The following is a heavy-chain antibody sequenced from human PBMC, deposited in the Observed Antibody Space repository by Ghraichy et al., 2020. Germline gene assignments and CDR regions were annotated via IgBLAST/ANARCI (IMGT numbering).Heavy chain of an antibody. Sequence: VGSLRLSCAASGFTFSAYWLHWVRQAPGKGLVWVTRINTDGSSTNYADSVKGRFTISRDNAKNTLYLQMNSLRGEDTAVYYCATSQRGFFKSWGQGTLVTVSS. J-gene: IGHJ5*02. CDR2: INTDGSST. CDR3: ATSQRGFFKS. V-gene: IGHV3-74*01. D-gene: IGHD3-10*01. CDR1: GFTFSAYW.